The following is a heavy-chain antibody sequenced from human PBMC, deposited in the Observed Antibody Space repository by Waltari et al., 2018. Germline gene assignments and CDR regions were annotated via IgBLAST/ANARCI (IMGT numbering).Heavy chain of an antibody. V-gene: IGHV3-21*01. CDR2: ITSSRCYI. Sequence: EVQLVESGGGLVKPGGSLRLSCAASGFTFSSYSMNWVRQAPGKGMEWVSSITSSRCYINYADSVKGRFTISRDNAKNSLYLQMNSLRAEDTAVYYCASHYGSVSYYGNAFDIWGQGTMVTVSS. J-gene: IGHJ3*02. D-gene: IGHD3-10*01. CDR1: GFTFSSYS. CDR3: ASHYGSVSYYGNAFDI.